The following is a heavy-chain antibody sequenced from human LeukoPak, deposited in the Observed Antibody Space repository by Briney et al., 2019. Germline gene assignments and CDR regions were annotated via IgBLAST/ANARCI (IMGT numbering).Heavy chain of an antibody. V-gene: IGHV1-69*02. D-gene: IGHD6-13*01. CDR1: GGTFSSYT. J-gene: IGHJ3*02. Sequence: SVKVSCKASGGTFSSYTISWVRQAPGQGLEWMGRIIPILGIANYAQKFQGRVTITADKSTSTAYMELSSLRSEDTAVYYCARSRQRAAAGTHDAFDIWGQGTMVTVSS. CDR2: IIPILGIA. CDR3: ARSRQRAAAGTHDAFDI.